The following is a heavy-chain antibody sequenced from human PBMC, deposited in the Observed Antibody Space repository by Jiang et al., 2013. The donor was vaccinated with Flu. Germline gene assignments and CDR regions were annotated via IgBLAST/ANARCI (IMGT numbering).Heavy chain of an antibody. J-gene: IGHJ4*02. V-gene: IGHV4-59*01. CDR2: IYYSGST. Sequence: KGLEWIGYIYYSGSTNYNPSLKSRVTISVDTSKNQFSLKLSSVTAADTAVYYCARVRGPLVPAAGDFDYWGQGTLVTVSS. D-gene: IGHD2-2*01. CDR3: ARVRGPLVPAAGDFDY.